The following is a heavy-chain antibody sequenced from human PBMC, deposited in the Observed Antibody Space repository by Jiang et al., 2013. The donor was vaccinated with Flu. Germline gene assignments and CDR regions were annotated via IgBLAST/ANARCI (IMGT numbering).Heavy chain of an antibody. CDR1: GDSVSSYSAA. V-gene: IGHV6-1*01. J-gene: IGHJ2*01. CDR2: TYYRSKWYN. CDR3: ARGAHILTGYYNYYYFDL. Sequence: QTLSLTCAISGDSVSSYSAAWNWIRQSPSRGLEWLGRTYYRSKWYNDYAGSVKSRITINPDTSKNQFSLQLNSVTPEDTAVYFCARGAHILTGYYNYYYFDLWGRGTLVTVSS. D-gene: IGHD3-9*01.